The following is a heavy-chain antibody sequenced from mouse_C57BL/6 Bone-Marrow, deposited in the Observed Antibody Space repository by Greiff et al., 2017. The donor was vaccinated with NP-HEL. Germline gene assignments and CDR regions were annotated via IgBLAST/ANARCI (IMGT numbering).Heavy chain of an antibody. CDR2: IWWDDDK. D-gene: IGHD1-1*01. J-gene: IGHJ3*01. CDR1: GFSLSTFGMG. Sequence: QVTLKECGPGILQPSQTLSLTCSFSGFSLSTFGMGVGWIRQPSGKGLEWLAHIWWDDDKYYNPALKSRLTISKDTSKNQVFLKIANVDTADTATYYCARPHYYGSSYGFAYWGQGTLVTVSA. V-gene: IGHV8-8*01. CDR3: ARPHYYGSSYGFAY.